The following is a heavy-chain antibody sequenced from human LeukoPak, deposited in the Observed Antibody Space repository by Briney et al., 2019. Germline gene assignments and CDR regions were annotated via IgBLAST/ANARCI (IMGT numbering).Heavy chain of an antibody. J-gene: IGHJ4*02. Sequence: PSETLSLTCTASGGSISSYYWSWIRQPPGKGLEWIGYIYYSGSTNYNPSLKSRVTISVDTSKNQFSLKLSSVTAADTAVYHCARDRGTGIDYWGQGTLVTVSS. V-gene: IGHV4-59*01. CDR2: IYYSGST. CDR1: GGSISSYY. D-gene: IGHD3/OR15-3a*01. CDR3: ARDRGTGIDY.